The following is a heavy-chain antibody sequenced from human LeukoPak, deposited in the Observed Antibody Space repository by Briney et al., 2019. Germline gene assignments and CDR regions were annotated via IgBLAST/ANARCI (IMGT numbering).Heavy chain of an antibody. CDR1: GFTFSSY. Sequence: GSLRLSCAPSGFTFSSYWGWIRQPPGKGLEWIGSIYYSGSTYYNPSLKSRVTISVDTSKNQFSLKLSSVTAADTAVYYCARGARYMVVPDAMHYWGQGTLVTVSS. V-gene: IGHV4-38-2*01. J-gene: IGHJ4*02. CDR2: IYYSGST. D-gene: IGHD2-2*01. CDR3: ARGARYMVVPDAMHY.